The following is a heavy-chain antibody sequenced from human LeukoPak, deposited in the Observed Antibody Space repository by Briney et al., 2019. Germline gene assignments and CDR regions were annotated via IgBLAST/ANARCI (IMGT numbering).Heavy chain of an antibody. V-gene: IGHV4-61*01. CDR3: ARGSYSYYFDY. D-gene: IGHD1-26*01. CDR2: IYSSGST. J-gene: IGHJ4*02. CDR1: GGSITSSSYS. Sequence: PSETLSLTCTVSGGSITSSSYSWSWIRQPPGKGLEWIGCIYSSGSTNYNPSLKSRVTISVDTSKNQFSLKLSSVTAADTAVYYCARGSYSYYFDYWGQGTLVTVSS.